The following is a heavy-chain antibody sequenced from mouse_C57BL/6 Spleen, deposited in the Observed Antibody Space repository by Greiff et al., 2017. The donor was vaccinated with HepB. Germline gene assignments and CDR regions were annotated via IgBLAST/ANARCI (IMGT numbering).Heavy chain of an antibody. CDR2: IYPRDGST. CDR1: GYTFTSYD. D-gene: IGHD1-1*01. Sequence: QVQLKESGPELVKPGASVKLSCKASGYTFTSYDINWVKQRPGQGLEWIGWIYPRDGSTKYNEKFKGKATLTVDTSSSTAYMELHSLTSEDSAVYFCAGITTVVATDYYAMDYWGQGTSVTVSS. V-gene: IGHV1-85*01. CDR3: AGITTVVATDYYAMDY. J-gene: IGHJ4*01.